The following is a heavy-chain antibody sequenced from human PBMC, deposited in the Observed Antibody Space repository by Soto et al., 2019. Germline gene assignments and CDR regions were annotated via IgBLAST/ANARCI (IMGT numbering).Heavy chain of an antibody. V-gene: IGHV3-21*02. CDR2: LDPSSTYI. D-gene: IGHD4-17*01. J-gene: IGHJ5*01. CDR3: VRGSYGDYDS. Sequence: EVQLVESGGGLVKPGWSLRLSCAASGFTFSAYTMNWVRQAPGKGLEWVSSLDPSSTYIYYADSVKGRFTLSRDNAKNSLFLRLNSLRADDTALYYCVRGSYGDYDSWGQGTLVTVSS. CDR1: GFTFSAYT.